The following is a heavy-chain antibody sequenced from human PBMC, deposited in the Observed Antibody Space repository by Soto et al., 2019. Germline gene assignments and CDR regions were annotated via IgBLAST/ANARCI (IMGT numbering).Heavy chain of an antibody. CDR1: GGSISSYY. D-gene: IGHD4-17*01. CDR2: IYYSGST. J-gene: IGHJ3*02. CDR3: ARSYDYGDYVLFSWTPPGDKDAFDM. Sequence: PSGTLSLTCTVSGGSISSYYWSWIRQPPGKGLEWIGCIYYSGSTNYNPSLKSRVTISVDTSKNQFSLKLSSVTAADTAVYYCARSYDYGDYVLFSWTPPGDKDAFDMWGQGTMVTVSS. V-gene: IGHV4-59*08.